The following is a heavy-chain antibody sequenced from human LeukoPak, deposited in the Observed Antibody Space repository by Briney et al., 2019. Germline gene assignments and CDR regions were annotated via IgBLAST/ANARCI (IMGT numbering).Heavy chain of an antibody. CDR3: ARDTRYYDSSGYLPFDY. D-gene: IGHD3-22*01. Sequence: ASVKVSCKASGYTFTSYGISWVRQAPGQGLEWMGWISAYNGNTNYAQKLQGRVTMTTDTSTSTAYMELRSLRSDDTAAYYCARDTRYYDSSGYLPFDYWGQGTLVTVSS. J-gene: IGHJ4*02. CDR2: ISAYNGNT. V-gene: IGHV1-18*01. CDR1: GYTFTSYG.